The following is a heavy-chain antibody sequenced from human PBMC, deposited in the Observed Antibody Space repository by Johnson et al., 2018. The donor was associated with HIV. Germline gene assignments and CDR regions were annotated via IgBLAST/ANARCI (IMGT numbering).Heavy chain of an antibody. CDR3: AKGLGGAFDI. D-gene: IGHD3-16*01. Sequence: QVQLLESGGGVVQPGRSLRLSCAASGFTFSSYGMHWVRQAPGKGLEWVAVISYDGSNKYYADSVKGRFTISRDNSKNTLYLQMNSLRAEDTAVYYCAKGLGGAFDIWGQGTMVTVSS. CDR2: ISYDGSNK. CDR1: GFTFSSYG. J-gene: IGHJ3*02. V-gene: IGHV3-30*18.